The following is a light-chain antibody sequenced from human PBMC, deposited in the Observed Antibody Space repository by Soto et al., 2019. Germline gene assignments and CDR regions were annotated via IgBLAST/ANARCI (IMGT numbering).Light chain of an antibody. CDR3: LLSYDGARV. CDR1: TGDVTSGHY. J-gene: IGLJ3*02. V-gene: IGLV7-46*01. CDR2: NTN. Sequence: QTVVTQEPSLTVSPGGTVTLTCGSSTGDVTSGHYSYWFQQKPGQAPRTLIYNTNSKQSWTPARFSGSLLGGRAALTLSGAQPEDEADYYGLLSYDGARVFGGGTKLTVL.